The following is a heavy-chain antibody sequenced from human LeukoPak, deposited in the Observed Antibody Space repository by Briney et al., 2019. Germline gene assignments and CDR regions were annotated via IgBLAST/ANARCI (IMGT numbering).Heavy chain of an antibody. J-gene: IGHJ5*02. CDR3: AKDPYDYGDFEWFDP. Sequence: PGGSLRLSCAASGFTFSSYGMHWVRQAPGKGLEWVAVISYDGSNKYYADSVKGRFTISRDNSKNTQYLQMNSLRAEDTAVHYCAKDPYDYGDFEWFDPWGQGTLVTVSS. CDR1: GFTFSSYG. CDR2: ISYDGSNK. D-gene: IGHD4-17*01. V-gene: IGHV3-30*18.